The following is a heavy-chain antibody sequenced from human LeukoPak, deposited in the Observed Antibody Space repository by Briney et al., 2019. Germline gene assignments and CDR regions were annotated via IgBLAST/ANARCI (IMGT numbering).Heavy chain of an antibody. CDR1: GFTFSTYS. V-gene: IGHV3-21*01. J-gene: IGHJ3*02. D-gene: IGHD4/OR15-4a*01. CDR3: ARGARGADTFDI. CDR2: ISSGSGYI. Sequence: TGGSLRLSCAASGFTFSTYSMKWVRQAPGKGLEWVSSISSGSGYIYYADSVRGRFTISRDNAKNSLYLQMNSLRGEDTAVYYCARGARGADTFDIWGQGTMVTVSS.